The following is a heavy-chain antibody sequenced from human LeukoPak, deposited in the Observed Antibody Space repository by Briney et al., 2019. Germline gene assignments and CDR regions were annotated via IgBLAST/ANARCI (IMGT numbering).Heavy chain of an antibody. CDR2: ISSSSSYI. J-gene: IGHJ4*02. V-gene: IGHV3-21*01. CDR3: AREGTVTKSFDY. Sequence: GGSLRLSCAASGFTFSSYSMNWVRQAPGKGLEWVSSISSSSSYIYYADSVKGRFTISRDNAKNSLYLQMNSLRAEDTAVYYCAREGTVTKSFDYWGQGTLVTVSS. D-gene: IGHD4-17*01. CDR1: GFTFSSYS.